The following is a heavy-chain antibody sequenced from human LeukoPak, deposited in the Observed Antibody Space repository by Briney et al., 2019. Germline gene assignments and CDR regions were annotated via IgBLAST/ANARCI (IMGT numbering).Heavy chain of an antibody. CDR3: ARRRGVAAAGSWFDP. CDR2: IYPGDSDT. V-gene: IGHV5-51*01. D-gene: IGHD6-13*01. Sequence: GESLKISCKGSGYSFTSYWIGWVRQMPGKGLEWMGIIYPGDSDTRYSPSFQGQVTISADKSISTAYLQWSSLKASDTAMYYCARRRGVAAAGSWFDPWGQGTLVTVSS. CDR1: GYSFTSYW. J-gene: IGHJ5*02.